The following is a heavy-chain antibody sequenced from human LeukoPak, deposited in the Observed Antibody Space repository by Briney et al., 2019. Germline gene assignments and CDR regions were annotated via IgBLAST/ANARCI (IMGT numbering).Heavy chain of an antibody. J-gene: IGHJ5*02. V-gene: IGHV3-74*01. CDR3: TRRVSTTRWFDP. CDR1: GFTFSSYW. Sequence: GGSLRLSCAASGFTFSSYWMHWVRQVPGKGLVWVSRISNDGSTTIYADSVKGRSTISRDNAENTLYLQMNSLRVEDTAVYYCTRRVSTTRWFDPWGQGTLVTVSS. CDR2: ISNDGSTT. D-gene: IGHD2-15*01.